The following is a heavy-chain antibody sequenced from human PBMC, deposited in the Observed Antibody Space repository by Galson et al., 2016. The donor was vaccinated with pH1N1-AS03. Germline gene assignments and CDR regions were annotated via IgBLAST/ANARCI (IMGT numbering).Heavy chain of an antibody. CDR1: GGTFSSDA. V-gene: IGHV1-69*04. D-gene: IGHD4-17*01. CDR2: IIPILGIT. J-gene: IGHJ4*02. Sequence: SVKVSCKASGGTFSSDAISWVRRAPGQGLEWMGRIIPILGITDYAQKFQGRVTITADKSTSTAYMELSSLRSEDTAVYYCARDTSTTATTHFDCWGQGTLVTISS. CDR3: ARDTSTTATTHFDC.